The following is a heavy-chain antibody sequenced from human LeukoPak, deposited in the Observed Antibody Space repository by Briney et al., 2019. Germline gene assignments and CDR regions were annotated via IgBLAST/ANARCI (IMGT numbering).Heavy chain of an antibody. V-gene: IGHV1-69*13. CDR3: ARGYDSWSGYYDDY. J-gene: IGHJ4*02. Sequence: ASVKVSCKASGGTFSSYAISWVRQAPGQGLEWMGGIIPIFGTANYAQKFQGRVTITADESTSTAYMELSSLRSEDTAVYYCARGYDSWSGYYDDYWGQGTLVTVSS. CDR2: IIPIFGTA. D-gene: IGHD3-3*01. CDR1: GGTFSSYA.